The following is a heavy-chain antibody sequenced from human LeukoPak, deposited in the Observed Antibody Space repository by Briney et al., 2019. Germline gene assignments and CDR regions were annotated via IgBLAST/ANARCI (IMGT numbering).Heavy chain of an antibody. CDR3: ARRYYYNLGSFPFDF. V-gene: IGHV4-34*01. Sequence: SETLSLTCAVSGGPFSGYFWSWIRQSSGKGLEWMGEIHNSGTTNYNPSLSSRVTISEDTSKNQFYLNLSSVTAADTAVYYCARRYYYNLGSFPFDFWGQGTLVTVSS. J-gene: IGHJ4*02. D-gene: IGHD3-10*01. CDR2: IHNSGTT. CDR1: GGPFSGYF.